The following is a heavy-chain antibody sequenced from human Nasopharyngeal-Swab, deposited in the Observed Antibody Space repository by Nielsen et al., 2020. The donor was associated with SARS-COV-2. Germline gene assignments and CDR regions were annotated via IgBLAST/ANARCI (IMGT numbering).Heavy chain of an antibody. CDR2: IKQDGSET. CDR1: GFTFSSYW. D-gene: IGHD3-9*01. Sequence: GESLKISCAASGFTFSSYWMSWVRQAPGKGLEWVAIIKQDGSETYYVDSVRGRFTISRDNAKNSLSLVMTSLRADDTAVYYCAGGTGWLTDSWGQGTLVTVSS. CDR3: AGGTGWLTDS. V-gene: IGHV3-7*03. J-gene: IGHJ4*02.